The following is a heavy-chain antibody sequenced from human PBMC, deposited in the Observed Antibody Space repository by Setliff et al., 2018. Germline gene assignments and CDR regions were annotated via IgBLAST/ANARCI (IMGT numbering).Heavy chain of an antibody. CDR1: GGSFSTYY. D-gene: IGHD5-12*01. CDR2: DYYSGAA. J-gene: IGHJ4*02. V-gene: IGHV4-59*01. Sequence: PSETLSLTCTVSGGSFSTYYWSWIRQAPGKGLEWIGHDYYSGAANYNPSLKSRVTVSVDTSKNQFSLRLISVTAADTAVYYCARGGTFRYFDYWGQGTPVTV. CDR3: ARGGTFRYFDY.